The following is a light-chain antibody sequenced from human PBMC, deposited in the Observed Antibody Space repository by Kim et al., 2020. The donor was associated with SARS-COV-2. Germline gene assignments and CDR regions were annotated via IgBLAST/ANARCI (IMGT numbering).Light chain of an antibody. CDR1: QNIFYTSMNENH. CDR3: QQYYATPLT. J-gene: IGKJ4*01. V-gene: IGKV4-1*01. Sequence: DIVMTQYPDSLAVSLGERATINCKSSQNIFYTSMNENHLAWYQQRPGQAPRLLVYRATTRESGVPDRFSGSGSGTDFTLTISGLQAEDVALYYCQQYYATPLTFGGGTKVDIK. CDR2: RAT.